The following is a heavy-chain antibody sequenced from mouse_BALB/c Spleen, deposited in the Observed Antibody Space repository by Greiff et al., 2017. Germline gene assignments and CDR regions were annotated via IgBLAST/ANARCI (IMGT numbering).Heavy chain of an antibody. CDR1: GYAFTNYL. D-gene: IGHD2-14*01. V-gene: IGHV1-54*01. J-gene: IGHJ2*01. CDR3: ANYRYDGGFDY. CDR2: INPGSGGT. Sequence: VQLQQSGAELVRPGTSVKVSCTASGYAFTNYLIEWVKQRPGQGLEWIGVINPGSGGTNYNEKFKGKATLTADKSSSTAYMQLSSLTSDDSAVYFCANYRYDGGFDYWGQGTTLTVSS.